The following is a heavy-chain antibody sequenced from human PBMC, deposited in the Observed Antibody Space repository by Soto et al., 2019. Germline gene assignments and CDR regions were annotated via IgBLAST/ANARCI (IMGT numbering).Heavy chain of an antibody. J-gene: IGHJ4*02. CDR2: IYSDGSGT. V-gene: IGHV3-74*03. CDR3: ATLNSFGSDY. CDR1: GFTFSNFW. D-gene: IGHD5-18*01. Sequence: GGSLRLSCAASGFTFSNFWMQWVRQAPGKGLVWVSRIYSDGSGTMYADSVKGRFTISRDNAKSTLYLQMNSLRGEDTAVYYCATLNSFGSDYWGRGTLVTVSS.